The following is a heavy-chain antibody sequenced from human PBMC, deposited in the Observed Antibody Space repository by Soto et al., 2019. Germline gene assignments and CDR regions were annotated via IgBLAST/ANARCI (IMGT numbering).Heavy chain of an antibody. Sequence: QVHLQESGPGLVKPSQTLSLTCFVSGGSVSSDDYYWTWVRQHPGKGLEWIGYISHSGSNYFNPSLTSRVSISLDSSTNQVPPGLSSVTAADPPVYFCASLTTIFGIINQGWFDPWGQGTLVTVSS. J-gene: IGHJ5*02. D-gene: IGHD3-3*01. CDR1: GGSVSSDDYY. V-gene: IGHV4-31*03. CDR3: ASLTTIFGIINQGWFDP. CDR2: ISHSGSN.